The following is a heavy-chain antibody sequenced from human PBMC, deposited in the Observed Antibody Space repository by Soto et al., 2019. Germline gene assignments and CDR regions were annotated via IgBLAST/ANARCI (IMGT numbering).Heavy chain of an antibody. CDR2: IYYSGST. Sequence: SWTMSLTCTVSGDSISSGGYYWSWIRQHPGKGLEWIGYIYYSGSTYYNPSLKSRVTISVDTSKNQFSLKLSSVTAADTAVYYCARGFGYQLRKYYYYYMDVSGKGTTVTVSS. CDR3: ARGFGYQLRKYYYYYMDV. CDR1: GDSISSGGYY. V-gene: IGHV4-31*03. J-gene: IGHJ6*03. D-gene: IGHD2-2*01.